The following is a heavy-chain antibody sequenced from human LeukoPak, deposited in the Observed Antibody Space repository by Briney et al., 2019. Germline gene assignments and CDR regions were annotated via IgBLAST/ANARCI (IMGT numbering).Heavy chain of an antibody. CDR2: IKQDGSEK. CDR3: ARNGYCSSTSCYISYGMDV. V-gene: IGHV3-7*01. CDR1: GFTFSSYA. J-gene: IGHJ6*02. Sequence: GGSLRLSCAASGFTFSSYAMSWVRQAPGKGLEWVANIKQDGSEKYYVDSVKGRFTISRDNAKNSLYLQMNSLRAEDTAVYYCARNGYCSSTSCYISYGMDVWGQGPTVTVSS. D-gene: IGHD2-2*02.